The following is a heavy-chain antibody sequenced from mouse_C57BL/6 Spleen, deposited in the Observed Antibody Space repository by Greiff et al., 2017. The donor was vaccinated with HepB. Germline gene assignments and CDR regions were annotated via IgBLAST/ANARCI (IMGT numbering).Heavy chain of an antibody. CDR2: ISSGSSTI. CDR3: ARDDYDASAMDY. V-gene: IGHV5-17*01. D-gene: IGHD2-4*01. CDR1: GFTFSDYG. J-gene: IGHJ4*01. Sequence: EVKLVESGGGLVKPGGSLKLSCAASGFTFSDYGMHWVRQAPEKGLEWVAYISSGSSTIYYADTVKGRFTISRDNAKNTLFLQMTSLRSEDTAMYYCARDDYDASAMDYWGQGTSVTVSS.